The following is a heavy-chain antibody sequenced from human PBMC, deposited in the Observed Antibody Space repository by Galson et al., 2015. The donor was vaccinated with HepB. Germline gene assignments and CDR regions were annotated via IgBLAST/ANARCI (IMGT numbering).Heavy chain of an antibody. D-gene: IGHD2-2*01. J-gene: IGHJ4*02. CDR1: GHTLTGLS. Sequence: SCKVSGHTLTGLSMHWVRQAPGKGLEWMGGFDPEDGETIYTQRFQGRVTMTEDTSTDTAYMELSSLKSEDTAVYYCAISGCRSTSCYYFSPFDYWGQGTLVTVSS. CDR3: AISGCRSTSCYYFSPFDY. V-gene: IGHV1-24*01. CDR2: FDPEDGET.